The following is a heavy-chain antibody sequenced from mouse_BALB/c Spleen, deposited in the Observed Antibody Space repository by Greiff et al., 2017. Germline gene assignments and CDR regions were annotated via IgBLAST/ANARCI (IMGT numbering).Heavy chain of an antibody. J-gene: IGHJ2*01. CDR1: GYTFSSYW. D-gene: IGHD2-2*01. CDR3: ATPYGYDEGVGY. Sequence: VQLQQSGAELMKPGASVKISCKATGYTFSSYWIEWVKQRPGHGLEWIGEILPGSGSTNYNEKFKGKATFTADTSSNTAYMQLSSLTSEDSAVYYCATPYGYDEGVGYWGQGTTLTVSS. V-gene: IGHV1-9*01. CDR2: ILPGSGST.